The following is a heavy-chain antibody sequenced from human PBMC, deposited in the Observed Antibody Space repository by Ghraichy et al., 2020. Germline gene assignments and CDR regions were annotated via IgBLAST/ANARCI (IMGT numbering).Heavy chain of an antibody. CDR2: ISGSGGST. CDR1: GFTFSSYA. D-gene: IGHD3-3*01. J-gene: IGHJ4*02. CDR3: AKFSLIYDFWSGWFDY. V-gene: IGHV3-23*01. Sequence: GGSLRLSCAASGFTFSSYAMSWVRQAPGKGLEWVSAISGSGGSTYYADSVKGRFTISRDNSKNTLYLQMNSLRAEDTAVYYCAKFSLIYDFWSGWFDYWGQGTLVTVSS.